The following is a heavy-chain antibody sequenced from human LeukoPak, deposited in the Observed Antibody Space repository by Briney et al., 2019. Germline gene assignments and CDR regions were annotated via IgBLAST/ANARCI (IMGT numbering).Heavy chain of an antibody. V-gene: IGHV4-31*03. J-gene: IGHJ4*02. D-gene: IGHD3-10*01. CDR1: GGSINSSGFY. CDR3: ARDHGAGPTDY. CDR2: IYYSGST. Sequence: SQTLSLTCTVSGGSINSSGFYWSWIRQHPGKGLEWIGYIYYSGSTYYNPSLKSRVTISVGTSKNQFSLRMSSVTAADTAVYFCARDHGAGPTDYWGQGTLVTVSS.